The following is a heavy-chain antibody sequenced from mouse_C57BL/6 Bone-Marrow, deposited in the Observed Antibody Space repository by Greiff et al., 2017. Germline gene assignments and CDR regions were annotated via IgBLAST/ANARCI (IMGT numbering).Heavy chain of an antibody. CDR1: GYSITSGYY. CDR3: ARADDYPWFDY. V-gene: IGHV3-6*01. Sequence: VQLQQSGPGLVKPSQSLSLTCSVTGYSITSGYYWNWIRQLPGNKLEWMGYINYDGSNNYNQSFKNRISITRDTSSNQFFLKLSSVTTEDTATYYCARADDYPWFDYWGQGTLVTVSA. J-gene: IGHJ3*01. D-gene: IGHD2-4*01. CDR2: INYDGSN.